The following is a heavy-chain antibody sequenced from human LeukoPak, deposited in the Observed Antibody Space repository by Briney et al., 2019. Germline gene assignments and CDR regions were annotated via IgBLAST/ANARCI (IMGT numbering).Heavy chain of an antibody. D-gene: IGHD3-22*01. CDR1: GFTFSSYW. J-gene: IGHJ4*02. CDR2: IKRDGSEK. CDR3: AREAPGFDYYDSSGLFDY. V-gene: IGHV3-7*01. Sequence: GGSLRLSCAASGFTFSSYWMSWVRQAPGKGLEWVANIKRDGSEKYYVDSVKGRFTISRDNAKNSLYLQMNSLRAEDTAVYYCAREAPGFDYYDSSGLFDYWGQGTLVTVSS.